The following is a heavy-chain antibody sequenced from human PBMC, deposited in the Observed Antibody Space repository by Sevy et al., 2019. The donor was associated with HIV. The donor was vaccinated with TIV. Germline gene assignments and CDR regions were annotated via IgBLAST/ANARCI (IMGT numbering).Heavy chain of an antibody. J-gene: IGHJ5*02. V-gene: IGHV4-59*08. CDR3: ARHNKHYDFWSDLNWFDP. CDR2: IYYSGGT. Sequence: SETLSLTCTVSGGSISSYSWSWIRQPPGKGLEWIGYIYYSGGTNYNPSLKSRVTISVDTSKNQFSLKLSSVTAADTAVYYCARHNKHYDFWSDLNWFDPWGQGTLVTVSS. CDR1: GGSISSYS. D-gene: IGHD3-3*01.